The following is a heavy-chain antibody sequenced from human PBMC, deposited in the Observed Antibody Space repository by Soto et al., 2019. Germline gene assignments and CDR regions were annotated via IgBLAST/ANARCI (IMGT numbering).Heavy chain of an antibody. D-gene: IGHD6-13*01. CDR1: GFTFRSFT. CDR3: TRDASRDSSARGWFDP. V-gene: IGHV3-21*01. CDR2: ISSNSAYI. J-gene: IGHJ5*02. Sequence: GGSLRLSCAASGFTFRSFTMNWVRQAPGKGLEWVSTISSNSAYIYYTDALRGRFTISRDNAKNSLHLQMNSLRAVDTAVYYCTRDASRDSSARGWFDPWGPGTLVTVSS.